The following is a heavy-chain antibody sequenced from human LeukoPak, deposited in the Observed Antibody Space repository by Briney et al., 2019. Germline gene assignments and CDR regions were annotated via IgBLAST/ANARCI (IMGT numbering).Heavy chain of an antibody. CDR3: ARSSGTYRSFDY. CDR1: GGSLSSYY. Sequence: PSETLSLTCTVPGGSLSSYYWSWIRQPPGKGLEWIGYIYYSGTTDYNPSLKSRVTISVDTSNNQFSLKVSSVTAADTAVYYCARSSGTYRSFDYWGQGTLVTVSS. D-gene: IGHD1-26*01. J-gene: IGHJ4*02. CDR2: IYYSGTT. V-gene: IGHV4-59*01.